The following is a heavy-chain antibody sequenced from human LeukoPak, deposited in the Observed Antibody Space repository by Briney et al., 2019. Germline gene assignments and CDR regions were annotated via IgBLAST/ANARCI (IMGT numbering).Heavy chain of an antibody. Sequence: GGSLRLSCAASGFTFSSYAMSWVRQAPGKGLEWVSAISGSGGATYYADSAKGRFTISRDNSKNTVYLQMNSLTADDTAPYYCAGIWGPSSSWPWGFDYWGQGALVTVSA. CDR1: GFTFSSYA. J-gene: IGHJ4*02. D-gene: IGHD3-22*01. CDR2: ISGSGGAT. V-gene: IGHV3-23*01. CDR3: AGIWGPSSSWPWGFDY.